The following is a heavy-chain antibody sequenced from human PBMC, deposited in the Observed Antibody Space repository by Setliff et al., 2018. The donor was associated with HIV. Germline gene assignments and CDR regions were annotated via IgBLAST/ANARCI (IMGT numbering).Heavy chain of an antibody. CDR1: GFTFSSYE. D-gene: IGHD2-8*02. J-gene: IGHJ3*01. CDR2: ISSSGSIK. V-gene: IGHV3-48*03. CDR3: ARELIGILSVFNALDV. Sequence: PGGSLRLSCAASGFTFSSYEMNWVRQAPWKGLEWVSYISSSGSIKYYADSVKGPFTISRDNAKNSLYLKMNSLRDEDTAVYYCARELIGILSVFNALDVWGQGTMVTVSS.